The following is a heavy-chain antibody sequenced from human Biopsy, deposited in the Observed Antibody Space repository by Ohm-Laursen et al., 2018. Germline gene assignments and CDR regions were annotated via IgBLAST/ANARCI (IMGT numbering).Heavy chain of an antibody. D-gene: IGHD4-11*01. CDR3: ARDSGILNYGNFKYYHYYGMDV. V-gene: IGHV4-59*02. J-gene: IGHJ6*02. CDR2: IYYSVMT. CDR1: GDSVTKYY. Sequence: SETLSLTCSVSGDSVTKYYWSWIRQPPGKGLEWIGHIYYSVMTNYNPSLQSRVSISVDTSRNQVPLTLGSVTAADPAVYYCARDSGILNYGNFKYYHYYGMDVWGQGTKVTVSS.